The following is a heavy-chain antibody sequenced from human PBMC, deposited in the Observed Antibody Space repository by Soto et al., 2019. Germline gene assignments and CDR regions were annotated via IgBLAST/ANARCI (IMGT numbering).Heavy chain of an antibody. CDR3: ARHGVDYGDYASYYYYGMDV. Sequence: QVQLQESGPRLVKPSETLSLTCTVSGGSISSSTYYWGWIRQPPGKGLEWIGFIYYSGSAYYNPSLKSRVTISIDTSKNQFSLKLTSVTAADTAVFHCARHGVDYGDYASYYYYGMDVWGRGTTVTVSS. D-gene: IGHD4-17*01. CDR1: GGSISSSTYY. J-gene: IGHJ6*02. V-gene: IGHV4-39*01. CDR2: IYYSGSA.